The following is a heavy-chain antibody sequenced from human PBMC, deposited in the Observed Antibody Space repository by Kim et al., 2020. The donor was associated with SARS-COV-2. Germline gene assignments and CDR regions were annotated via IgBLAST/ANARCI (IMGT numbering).Heavy chain of an antibody. CDR2: INSNNGGT. CDR1: GYTFTNYF. V-gene: IGHV1-2*02. D-gene: IGHD2-2*01. J-gene: IGHJ4*02. Sequence: ASVKVSCKASGYTFTNYFFLWVRQAPGQGLEWMGWINSNNGGTNYAQKFQGRVTLTRDTSISTAYMGLSSLRSDDTAVYYCATSDGPDCSTASCFAYWGQGTLVTVSS. CDR3: ATSDGPDCSTASCFAY.